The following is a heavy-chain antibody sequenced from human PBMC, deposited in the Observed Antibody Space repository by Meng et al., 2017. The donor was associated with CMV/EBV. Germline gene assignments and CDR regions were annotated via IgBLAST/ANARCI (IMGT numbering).Heavy chain of an antibody. CDR3: TSLLLWFGELLDSPYGMDV. J-gene: IGHJ6*02. CDR1: GFTFGDYA. V-gene: IGHV3-49*04. D-gene: IGHD3-10*01. Sequence: GGSLRLSCTASGFTFGDYAMSWVRQAPGKGPEWVGFIRSKAYGGTTEYAASVKGRFTISRDDSKSIAYLQMNSLKTEDTAVYYCTSLLLWFGELLDSPYGMDVWGQGTTVTVSS. CDR2: IRSKAYGGTT.